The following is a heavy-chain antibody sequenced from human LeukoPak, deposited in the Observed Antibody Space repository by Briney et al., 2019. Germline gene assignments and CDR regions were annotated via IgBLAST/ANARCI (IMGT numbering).Heavy chain of an antibody. Sequence: PGKSLRLSCAASGFTFSGYPIHWVRQAPGKGLEWVAVISYDGSNKYYADSVKGRFTISRDNSKNTLYLQMNSLRAVDTAVYYCARDPDSGSYRYYYYGMDVWGQGTTVTVSS. CDR2: ISYDGSNK. J-gene: IGHJ6*02. D-gene: IGHD1-26*01. CDR1: GFTFSGYP. CDR3: ARDPDSGSYRYYYYGMDV. V-gene: IGHV3-30-3*01.